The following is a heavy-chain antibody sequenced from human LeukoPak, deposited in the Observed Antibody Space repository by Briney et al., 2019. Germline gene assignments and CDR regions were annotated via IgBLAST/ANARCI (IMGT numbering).Heavy chain of an antibody. CDR1: GFTFSNYW. D-gene: IGHD5-18*01. V-gene: IGHV3-74*01. CDR3: ARDLYSYGYFDY. CDR2: INSDGINT. Sequence: QPGGSLRLSCAASGFTFSNYWMHWVRQAPGKGLVWVSRINSDGINTSYADSVKGRFTISRDNAKNSLYLQMNSLRAEDTAVYYCARDLYSYGYFDYWGQGTLVTVSS. J-gene: IGHJ4*02.